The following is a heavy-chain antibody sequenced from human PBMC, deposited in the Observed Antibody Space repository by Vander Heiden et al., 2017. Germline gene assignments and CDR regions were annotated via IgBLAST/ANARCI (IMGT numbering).Heavy chain of an antibody. V-gene: IGHV1-46*01. CDR2: INPSGAST. CDR1: GYCFTSYY. J-gene: IGHJ3*02. D-gene: IGHD6-6*01. CDR3: ARGPIAARRGYAFDI. Sequence: QVQLVQSGAEVKTPGDSVKVSCKASGYCFTSYYMHWVRQAPGPGLAWMGMINPSGASTSSAQKFQGRVTMTRDTSASTVYMELSSLRSEDTAVYYCARGPIAARRGYAFDIWGQGTMVTVSS.